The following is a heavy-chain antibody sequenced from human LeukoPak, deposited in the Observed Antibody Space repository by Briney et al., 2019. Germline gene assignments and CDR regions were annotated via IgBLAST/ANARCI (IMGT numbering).Heavy chain of an antibody. CDR2: ISWNSGSI. V-gene: IGHV3-9*01. D-gene: IGHD3-9*01. Sequence: GGSLRLSCAASGFTFDDYAMHWVRQAPGKGLEWVSGISWNSGSIGYADSVKGRFTISRDNAKNSLYLQMNSLRAEDTALYYCAKGAYYDFLTGYSDPNFDYWGQGTLVTVSS. J-gene: IGHJ4*02. CDR1: GFTFDDYA. CDR3: AKGAYYDFLTGYSDPNFDY.